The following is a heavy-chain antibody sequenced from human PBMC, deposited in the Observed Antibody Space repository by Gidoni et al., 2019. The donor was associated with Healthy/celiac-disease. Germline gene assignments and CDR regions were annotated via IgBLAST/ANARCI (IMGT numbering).Heavy chain of an antibody. Sequence: QVQLVESGGGVVQRGRSLRLSCAASGFTFSSYGMHWVRQAPGKGLEWVAVISYDGSNKYYADSVKVRFTISRDNSKNTLYLQMNSLRAEDTAVYYCAKDRGGFDYWGQGTLVTVSS. CDR2: ISYDGSNK. V-gene: IGHV3-30*18. CDR3: AKDRGGFDY. D-gene: IGHD3-10*01. CDR1: GFTFSSYG. J-gene: IGHJ4*02.